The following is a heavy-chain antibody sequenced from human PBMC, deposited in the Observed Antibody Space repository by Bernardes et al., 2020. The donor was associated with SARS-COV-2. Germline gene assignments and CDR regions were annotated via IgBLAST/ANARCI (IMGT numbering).Heavy chain of an antibody. CDR3: ARTSRGYYEGFDY. V-gene: IGHV2-5*04. D-gene: IGHD3-22*01. CDR1: GFSLSPSGLG. Sequence: SGPTLVKPTQTLTLTCPFSGFSLSPSGLGVGWIRQPPGKALEWLALIYWSDNRHYSPSLKSRLTITKDTSKNQVVLRMTNMDPVDTGTYYCARTSRGYYEGFDYWGQGTLDTVSS. J-gene: IGHJ4*02. CDR2: IYWSDNR.